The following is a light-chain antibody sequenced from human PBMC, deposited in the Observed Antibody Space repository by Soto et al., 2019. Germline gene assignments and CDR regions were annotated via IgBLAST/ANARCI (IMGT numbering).Light chain of an antibody. CDR3: ASWDDSLNAVV. CDR2: RNS. Sequence: QSVLTQPPSASGTPGQGVTISCSGSSSNIGTNYVYWYQQFPGTAPKVVIYRNSQRPSGVPDRFLGSRSGASASLAISGLRSEDEAEYYCASWDDSLNAVVFSGGTKVTVL. J-gene: IGLJ3*02. V-gene: IGLV1-47*01. CDR1: SSNIGTNY.